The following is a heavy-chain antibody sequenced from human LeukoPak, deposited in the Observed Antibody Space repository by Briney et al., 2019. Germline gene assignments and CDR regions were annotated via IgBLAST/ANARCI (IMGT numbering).Heavy chain of an antibody. V-gene: IGHV1-18*01. Sequence: RRASVKVSCKASGYTFTSYGISWVRQAPGQGLEWMGWISAYNGNTNYAQKLQGRVTMTTDTSTSTAYMELRSLRSDDTAVYYCARDRVVRPGIAVAGTDYYYYGMDVWGQGTTVTVSS. D-gene: IGHD6-19*01. CDR1: GYTFTSYG. CDR2: ISAYNGNT. CDR3: ARDRVVRPGIAVAGTDYYYYGMDV. J-gene: IGHJ6*02.